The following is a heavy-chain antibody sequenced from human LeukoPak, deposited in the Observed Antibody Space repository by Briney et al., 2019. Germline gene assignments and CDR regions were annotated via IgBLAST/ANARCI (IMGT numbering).Heavy chain of an antibody. Sequence: GASVKVSCKASGYTFTGYYMHWVRQAPGQGLEWMGIINPSGGSTSYPQKFQGRVTMTRDTSTSTVYMELSSLRSEDTAVYYCARGVPAAIRYFQHWGQGTLVTVSS. J-gene: IGHJ1*01. D-gene: IGHD2-2*01. CDR1: GYTFTGYY. V-gene: IGHV1-46*01. CDR2: INPSGGST. CDR3: ARGVPAAIRYFQH.